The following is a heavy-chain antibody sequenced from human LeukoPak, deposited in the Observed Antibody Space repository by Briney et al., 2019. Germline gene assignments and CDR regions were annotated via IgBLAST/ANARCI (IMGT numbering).Heavy chain of an antibody. CDR3: AKITGSVGNDY. V-gene: IGHV3-23*01. CDR2: VSGSGDST. J-gene: IGHJ4*02. CDR1: GFSFSSYA. D-gene: IGHD1-20*01. Sequence: GGSLRLSCGASGFSFSSYAMSWVRQAPGKGLEWVSGVSGSGDSTYYADSVKGRFTISRDNSKNTLYLQMNSLRAEDTAVYYCAKITGSVGNDYWGQGTLVTVSS.